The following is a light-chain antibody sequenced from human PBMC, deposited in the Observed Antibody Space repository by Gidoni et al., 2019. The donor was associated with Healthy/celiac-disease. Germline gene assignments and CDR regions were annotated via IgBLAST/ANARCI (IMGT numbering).Light chain of an antibody. Sequence: SYERTQPLSVSVALGQTARLTCGGNNIGSKNVHWYQQKPGQAPVLVIYRDSNRPSGIPERFAGSNSGNTATLTISRAQAGDEADYCCQVWDSSTVVFGGGTKLTVL. V-gene: IGLV3-9*01. CDR2: RDS. CDR1: NIGSKN. CDR3: QVWDSSTVV. J-gene: IGLJ2*01.